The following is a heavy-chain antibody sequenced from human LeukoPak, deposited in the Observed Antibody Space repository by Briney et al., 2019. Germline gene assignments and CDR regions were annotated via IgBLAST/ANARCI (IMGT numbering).Heavy chain of an antibody. J-gene: IGHJ4*02. CDR3: ARDYVYCDYGSCYLYDY. CDR1: GGSFSSSNW. Sequence: SDTLSLTCGVSGGSFSSSNWRGRVRPPPGKGPEWIGENYYSGRTKYNPSLKKRVTILVDNSNNPFSLKLSSVTAADTAVYYCARDYVYCDYGSCYLYDYWGQGTLVTVSS. CDR2: NYYSGRT. V-gene: IGHV4-4*02. D-gene: IGHD2-15*01.